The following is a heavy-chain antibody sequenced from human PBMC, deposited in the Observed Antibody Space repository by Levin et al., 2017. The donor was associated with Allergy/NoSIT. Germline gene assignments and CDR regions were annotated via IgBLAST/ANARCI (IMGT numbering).Heavy chain of an antibody. CDR2: ISGGGNDG. Sequence: GESLKISGAVSGLNFKNYGMNWVRQAPGKGLEWVALISGGGNDGFYADSVRGRFTISRDNSKNMLYLQMNSLRPDDTAVYYCVARVFDYWGQGTLVAVSS. CDR3: VARVFDY. J-gene: IGHJ4*02. V-gene: IGHV3-30*03. CDR1: GLNFKNYG.